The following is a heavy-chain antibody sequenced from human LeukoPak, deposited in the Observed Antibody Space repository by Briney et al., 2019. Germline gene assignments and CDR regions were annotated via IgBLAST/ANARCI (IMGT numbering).Heavy chain of an antibody. CDR3: ARDPRLYYYDSSGYFVY. Sequence: ASVKVSCKASGGTFSTYAISWVRQAPGQGLEWMGRIIPILGIANYAQKFQGRVTISADKSTSTAYMELRSLRSDDTAVYYCARDPRLYYYDSSGYFVYWGQGTLVTVSS. J-gene: IGHJ4*02. CDR2: IIPILGIA. V-gene: IGHV1-69*04. D-gene: IGHD3-22*01. CDR1: GGTFSTYA.